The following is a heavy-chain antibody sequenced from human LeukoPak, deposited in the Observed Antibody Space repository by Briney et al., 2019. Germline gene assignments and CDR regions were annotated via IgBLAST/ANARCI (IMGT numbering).Heavy chain of an antibody. V-gene: IGHV1-69*05. CDR2: IIPTFGTA. CDR3: ARPRGSSWSYYFDY. D-gene: IGHD6-13*01. Sequence: ASVKVSCKASGGTFSSYAISWVRQAPGQGLEWMGGIIPTFGTANYAQKFQGRVTITTDESTSTVYMELSSLRSEDTAVYYCARPRGSSWSYYFDYWGQGTLVTVSS. CDR1: GGTFSSYA. J-gene: IGHJ4*02.